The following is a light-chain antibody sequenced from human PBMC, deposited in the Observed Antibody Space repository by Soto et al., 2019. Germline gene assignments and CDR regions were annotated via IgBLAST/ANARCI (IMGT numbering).Light chain of an antibody. CDR1: ISNIGRNN. CDR3: ASWDHSLDCWV. Sequence: QSVLTQPPSASGTPGLRVTISCSGSISNIGRNNVCWFQQLPGTAPKLLIYENSQRPSGVPDRFSASKSGTSASLAISGLLSEDEADYYCASWDHSLDCWVFGEGTKLTVL. V-gene: IGLV1-44*01. CDR2: ENS. J-gene: IGLJ3*02.